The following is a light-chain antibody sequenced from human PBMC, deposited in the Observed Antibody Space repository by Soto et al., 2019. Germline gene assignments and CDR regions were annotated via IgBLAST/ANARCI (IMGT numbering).Light chain of an antibody. CDR3: QQYNNWPLS. CDR1: QSGSSN. V-gene: IGKV3-15*01. Sequence: EIVMTQSPATMSVSPGERATLSCRAMQSGSSNVGCYQQKPCQAPRLLIYGAFTRATGIPARFSGSGSGTDFTLTISSLQSEDFAVYYCQQYNNWPLSFGGGTKVEIK. J-gene: IGKJ4*01. CDR2: GAF.